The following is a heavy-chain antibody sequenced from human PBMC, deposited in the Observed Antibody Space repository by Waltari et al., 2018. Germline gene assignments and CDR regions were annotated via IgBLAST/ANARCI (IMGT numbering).Heavy chain of an antibody. Sequence: EVKLVESGGGLVQPGGSLRLSCSGSGFSFSNFPLPWVRQTPGKGLESVSTISNTGGTTDYADSVKGRFTISRDNSKNTLYLQMTSLRSEDTAVYYCVKAEFPGWFDSWGQGTLVTVSS. V-gene: IGHV3-64D*06. CDR1: GFSFSNFP. J-gene: IGHJ5*01. CDR2: ISNTGGTT. D-gene: IGHD3-10*01. CDR3: VKAEFPGWFDS.